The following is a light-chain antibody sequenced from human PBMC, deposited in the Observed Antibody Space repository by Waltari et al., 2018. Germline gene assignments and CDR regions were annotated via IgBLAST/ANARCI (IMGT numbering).Light chain of an antibody. V-gene: IGLV1-47*01. CDR3: AAWEDSLSGRV. CDR1: SSNIGSNY. CDR2: RNN. Sequence: QSVLTQPPSASGTPGQRVTISCSGSSSNIGSNYLYWYQQLPGAAPKLLIYRNNQRPSGVTDRFSGAKCGTAASLASSGLRSEEEADYYCAAWEDSLSGRVFGGGTKLTVL. J-gene: IGLJ3*02.